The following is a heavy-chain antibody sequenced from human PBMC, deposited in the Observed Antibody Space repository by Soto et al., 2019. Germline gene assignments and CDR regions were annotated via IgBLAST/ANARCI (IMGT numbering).Heavy chain of an antibody. D-gene: IGHD5-18*01. CDR1: GGSISSGGYS. J-gene: IGHJ4*02. CDR2: IYHSGST. V-gene: IGHV4-30-2*01. CDR3: ACVSNKRGYSYGPYY. Sequence: SETLSLTCAVSGGSISSGGYSWSWIRQPPGKGLEWIGYIYHSGSTYYNPSLKSRVTISVDRSKNQFSLKLSSVTAADTAVYYCACVSNKRGYSYGPYYWGQGSLVTVSS.